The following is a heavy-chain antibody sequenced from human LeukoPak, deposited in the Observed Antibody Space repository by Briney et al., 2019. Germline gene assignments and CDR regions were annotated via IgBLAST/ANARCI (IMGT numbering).Heavy chain of an antibody. CDR1: GGTFSSYA. Sequence: SAKVSCKASGGTFSSYAISWVRQAPGQGLEWMGGIIPIFGTANYAQKFQGRVTITADESTSTAYMELSSLRSEDTAVYYCARGPYSGYDLGYWGQGTLVTVSS. CDR2: IIPIFGTA. V-gene: IGHV1-69*13. J-gene: IGHJ4*02. D-gene: IGHD5-12*01. CDR3: ARGPYSGYDLGY.